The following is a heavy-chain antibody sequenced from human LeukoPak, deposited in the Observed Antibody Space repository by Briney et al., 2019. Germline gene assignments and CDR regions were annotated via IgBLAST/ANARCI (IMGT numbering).Heavy chain of an antibody. D-gene: IGHD2-15*01. CDR3: ARTPYCSGGSCYSGYFDY. CDR1: GGTFSSYA. CDR2: SIPIFGTA. Sequence: SVKVSCKASGGTFSSYAISWVRQAPGQGLEWMGGSIPIFGTANYAQKFQGRVTITADKSTSTAYMELSSLRSEDTAVYYCARTPYCSGGSCYSGYFDYWGQGTLVTVSS. J-gene: IGHJ4*02. V-gene: IGHV1-69*06.